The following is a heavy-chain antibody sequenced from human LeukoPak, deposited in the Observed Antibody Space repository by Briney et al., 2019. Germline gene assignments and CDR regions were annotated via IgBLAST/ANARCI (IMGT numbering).Heavy chain of an antibody. V-gene: IGHV3-30*18. CDR2: ISYDGSNK. J-gene: IGHJ5*02. CDR1: AFTFKKSG. Sequence: PGGSLRLSCAASAFTFKKSGMHWVRQAPGKGLEWVAVISYDGSNKYYADSVKGRFTISRDNSKNTLYLQMNSLRAEDTAVYYCAKDFVAIRGSGWYREEDWFDPWGQGTLVTVSS. CDR3: AKDFVAIRGSGWYREEDWFDP. D-gene: IGHD6-19*01.